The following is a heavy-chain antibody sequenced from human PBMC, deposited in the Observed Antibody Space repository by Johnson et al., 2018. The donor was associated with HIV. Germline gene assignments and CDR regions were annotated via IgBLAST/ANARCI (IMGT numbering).Heavy chain of an antibody. CDR2: ISYNGNNK. CDR1: GFSFSSYG. V-gene: IGHV3-30*18. CDR3: ANARGFDYSTSFIVDDDLDI. D-gene: IGHD6-6*01. Sequence: QVQLVESGGGVVQPGRSLRLSCAASGFSFSSYGMHWVRQAPGKGLEWVAVISYNGNNKDYADSVKGRFTISRDNSKNTLYLEMKSLRAEDTAVYYCANARGFDYSTSFIVDDDLDIWGQGTMVTVSS. J-gene: IGHJ3*02.